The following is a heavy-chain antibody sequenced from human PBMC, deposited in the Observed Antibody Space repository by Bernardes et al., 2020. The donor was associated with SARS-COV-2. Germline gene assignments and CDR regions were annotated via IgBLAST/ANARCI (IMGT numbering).Heavy chain of an antibody. V-gene: IGHV6-1*01. CDR3: AREGTATFDY. CDR2: TYYRSRWYN. J-gene: IGHJ4*02. Sequence: SPIRSLPFAISWDSGSSNSAAWTLLRPSPARGLEWLGRTYYRSRWYNDYAVSVKRRITINSDTSKNQFSLQLNSVTPEDTAVYYCAREGTATFDYWGQGALVTVSS. CDR1: WDSGSSNSAA. D-gene: IGHD1-1*01.